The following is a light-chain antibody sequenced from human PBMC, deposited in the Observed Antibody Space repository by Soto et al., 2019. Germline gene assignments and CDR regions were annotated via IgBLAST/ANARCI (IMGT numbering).Light chain of an antibody. Sequence: EIVMTQSPATLSVSPGARSTLSCRASQSVSSNLAWYQQKPGQAPRLLIYGASTRATGIPARFSGSGFGTELTLTISSLQSEDFAVYYGQQYNNWPRSFCPGTKVDI. CDR1: QSVSSN. V-gene: IGKV3-15*01. CDR3: QQYNNWPRS. J-gene: IGKJ3*01. CDR2: GAS.